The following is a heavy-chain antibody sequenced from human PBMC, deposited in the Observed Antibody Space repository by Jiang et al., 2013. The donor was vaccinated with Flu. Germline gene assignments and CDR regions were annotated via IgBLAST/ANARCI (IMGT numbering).Heavy chain of an antibody. Sequence: GPGLVKPSGTLSLTCAVSGGSISSNNWWTWVRQSPEKGLEWIGEIDYSGSTNYNPSLRSRVTISVDKSKNHFSLKLNSVTAADTAVYYCARVIGGCSSTSCYLIGWSQGTLVTVSS. D-gene: IGHD2-2*01. J-gene: IGHJ4*02. CDR1: GGSISSNNW. V-gene: IGHV4-4*02. CDR2: IDYSGST. CDR3: ARVIGGCSSTSCYLIG.